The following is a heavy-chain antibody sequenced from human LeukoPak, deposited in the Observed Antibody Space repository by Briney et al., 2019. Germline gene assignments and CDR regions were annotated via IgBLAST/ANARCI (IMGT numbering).Heavy chain of an antibody. CDR1: GFTVSSNY. Sequence: GGSLRLSCAASGFTVSSNYMSWVRQAPGKGLEWVSVIYSGGGTYYADSVKGRFTISRDNSKNTLYLQMSSLRPEDTAVCYCARVGAAAVFGVAISPPDYWGQGTPVTVSS. CDR3: ARVGAAAVFGVAISPPDY. V-gene: IGHV3-66*01. CDR2: IYSGGGT. J-gene: IGHJ4*02. D-gene: IGHD3-3*01.